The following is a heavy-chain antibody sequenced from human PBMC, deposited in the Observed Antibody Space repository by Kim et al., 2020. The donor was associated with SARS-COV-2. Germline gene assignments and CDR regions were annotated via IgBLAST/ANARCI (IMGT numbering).Heavy chain of an antibody. CDR3: ARGLPPSYHSSSIY. Sequence: SETLSLTCAVYGGSFSGYYWSWIRQPPGKGLEWIGEINHSGSTNYNPSLKSRVTISVDTSKNQFSLKLSSVTAADTAVYYCARGLPPSYHSSSIYWGQGTLVTVSS. D-gene: IGHD6-6*01. CDR1: GGSFSGYY. J-gene: IGHJ4*02. V-gene: IGHV4-34*01. CDR2: INHSGST.